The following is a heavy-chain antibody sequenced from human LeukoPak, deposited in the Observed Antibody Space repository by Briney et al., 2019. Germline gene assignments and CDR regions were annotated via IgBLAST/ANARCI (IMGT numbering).Heavy chain of an antibody. Sequence: GGSLRLSCAASGFTFSGYWMSWVRQAPGKGLEWVANIRQDGSERYYVDSVKGRFTFSRDNSKNTLYLQISSLRAEDTAVYYFVKGCRVVADNFFDHWGQGTLVTVSS. D-gene: IGHD3-22*01. CDR3: VKGCRVVADNFFDH. V-gene: IGHV3-7*02. CDR2: IRQDGSER. J-gene: IGHJ4*02. CDR1: GFTFSGYW.